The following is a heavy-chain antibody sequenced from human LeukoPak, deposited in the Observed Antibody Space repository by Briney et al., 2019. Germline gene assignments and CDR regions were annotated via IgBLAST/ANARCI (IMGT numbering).Heavy chain of an antibody. CDR1: GSSISSGGYY. CDR3: AREGLGELTLDY. V-gene: IGHV4-31*03. D-gene: IGHD3-16*01. Sequence: SETLSLTCTVSGSSISSGGYYWSWIRQDPGKGLEWIGYIYYSGSTYYNPSLKSRVTISVDTSKNQFSLKLSSVTAADTAVYYCAREGLGELTLDYWGQGTLVTVSS. CDR2: IYYSGST. J-gene: IGHJ4*02.